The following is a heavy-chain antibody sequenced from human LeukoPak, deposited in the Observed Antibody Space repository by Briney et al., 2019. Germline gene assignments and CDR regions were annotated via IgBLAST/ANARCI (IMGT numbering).Heavy chain of an antibody. J-gene: IGHJ4*02. CDR3: ARTAMVTPYYFDY. CDR1: GYIFTGYY. CDR2: VNPNTGGT. D-gene: IGHD5-18*01. Sequence: ASVKVSCKASGYIFTGYYMHWVRQAPGQGLEWMGWVNPNTGGTNFAQKFQGRVTTTSDTSNSKDYMELHRLRSDDTALYYCARTAMVTPYYFDYWGQGTLVTVSS. V-gene: IGHV1-2*02.